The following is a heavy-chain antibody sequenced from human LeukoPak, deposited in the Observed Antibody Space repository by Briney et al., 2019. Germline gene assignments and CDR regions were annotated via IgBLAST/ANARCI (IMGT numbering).Heavy chain of an antibody. CDR3: AKDVRTEAAAMNY. J-gene: IGHJ4*02. CDR2: ISHDGDNK. D-gene: IGHD2-2*01. Sequence: GGSLRLSGVASGFTFKGYGMHGVRKAPAKGREWVAVISHDGDNKYYTDSVKGRFTISRESSQNTLYLQMNSLRVEDTAVYYCAKDVRTEAAAMNYWGQGSLVIVSS. V-gene: IGHV3-30*18. CDR1: GFTFKGYG.